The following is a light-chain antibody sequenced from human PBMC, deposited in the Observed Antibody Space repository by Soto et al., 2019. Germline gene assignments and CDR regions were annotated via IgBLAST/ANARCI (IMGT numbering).Light chain of an antibody. CDR3: QQYNSYPA. CDR2: KAS. CDR1: QSISSW. J-gene: IGKJ1*01. Sequence: DIQMTQSPSTLSASVGDRVTITCRASQSISSWLAWYQQKPGKVPKLLIYKASSLESGVPSRFSGSGSGTEFTLTISSLQHDDFATYYCQQYNSYPAFGQGTKVEIK. V-gene: IGKV1-5*03.